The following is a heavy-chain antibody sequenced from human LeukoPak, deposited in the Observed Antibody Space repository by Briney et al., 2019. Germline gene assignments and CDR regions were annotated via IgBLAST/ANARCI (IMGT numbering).Heavy chain of an antibody. D-gene: IGHD1-7*01. V-gene: IGHV1-69*06. CDR3: ARETRDSNWNSVAYLDH. CDR2: FIPILNTT. J-gene: IGHJ4*02. Sequence: ASVKVSCKASGDTFSGNSITWVRQAPGQGLEWMGGFIPILNTTNYAQDFQGRVTLTADKSTSTAYMELMSLGSEDTAVYYCARETRDSNWNSVAYLDHWGQGTLVTVSS. CDR1: GDTFSGNS.